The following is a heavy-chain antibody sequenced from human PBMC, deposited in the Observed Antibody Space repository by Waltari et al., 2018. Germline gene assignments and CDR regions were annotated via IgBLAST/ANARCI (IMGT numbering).Heavy chain of an antibody. Sequence: EVQLVQSGAEVKKPGATVKISCKASGYTFTDYYMHWWQQAPGKGLEWMGRVDPEDGETIYAEKFQGRVTITADTSTDTAYMELSSLRSEDTAVYYCATFARLRFLEWISAGWGQGTLVTVSS. J-gene: IGHJ4*02. CDR1: GYTFTDYY. D-gene: IGHD3-3*01. CDR3: ATFARLRFLEWISAG. V-gene: IGHV1-69-2*01. CDR2: VDPEDGET.